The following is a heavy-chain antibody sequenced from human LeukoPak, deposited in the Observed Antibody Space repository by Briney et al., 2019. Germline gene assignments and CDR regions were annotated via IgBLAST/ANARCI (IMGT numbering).Heavy chain of an antibody. CDR3: ARVSGDFGCVDY. Sequence: GGSLRLSCAASGFTFSSYEMNWVRQAPGKGLEWVSSINSSSSYIYYADSVKGRFTISRDNAKNSLYLQMNSLRAEGTAVYYGARVSGDFGCVDYWGQGTLVAVSS. J-gene: IGHJ4*02. D-gene: IGHD4-17*01. CDR2: INSSSSYI. CDR1: GFTFSSYE. V-gene: IGHV3-21*01.